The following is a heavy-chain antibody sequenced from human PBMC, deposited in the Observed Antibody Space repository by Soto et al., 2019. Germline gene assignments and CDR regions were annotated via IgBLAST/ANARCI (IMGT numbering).Heavy chain of an antibody. CDR2: MNPNSGNT. CDR3: ARDASPRGSVAGDAFDI. J-gene: IGHJ3*02. Sequence: ASVKVSCKASGYTFTSYDINWVRQATGQGLEWMGWMNPNSGNTGYAQKFQGRVTMTRNTSISTAYMELSSLRSEDTAVYYCARDASPRGSVAGDAFDIWGQGTMVTVSS. CDR1: GYTFTSYD. V-gene: IGHV1-8*01. D-gene: IGHD2-15*01.